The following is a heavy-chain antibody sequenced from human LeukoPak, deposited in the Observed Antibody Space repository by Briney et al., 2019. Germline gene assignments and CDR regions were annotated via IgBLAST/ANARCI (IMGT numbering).Heavy chain of an antibody. CDR2: ISGSGDNT. CDR1: GFTFSSYG. J-gene: IGHJ4*02. CDR3: AKVSWANYFDY. V-gene: IGHV3-23*01. Sequence: GGSLRLSCAASGFTFSSYGMHWVRQAPGKGLEWVSTISGSGDNTYSADSVRGRFTISRDNSKNTLYLQMNSLRAEDTAIYYCAKVSWANYFDYWGQGTLVTVFS. D-gene: IGHD6-13*01.